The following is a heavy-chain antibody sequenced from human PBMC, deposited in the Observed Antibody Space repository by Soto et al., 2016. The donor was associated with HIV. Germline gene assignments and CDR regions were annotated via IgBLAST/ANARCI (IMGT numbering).Heavy chain of an antibody. D-gene: IGHD3-22*01. CDR1: GGSISSYY. CDR3: AREVVGFDI. Sequence: VQLQESGPGLVKPSETLSLTCTVSGGSISSYYWSWIRQPPGKGLEWIGYMYYSGSTNYNPSLKSRVTILEDTTNNQFSLRLNSVTAADTAVYYCAREVVGFDIWGQGTMVTVSS. V-gene: IGHV4-59*12. J-gene: IGHJ3*02. CDR2: MYYSGST.